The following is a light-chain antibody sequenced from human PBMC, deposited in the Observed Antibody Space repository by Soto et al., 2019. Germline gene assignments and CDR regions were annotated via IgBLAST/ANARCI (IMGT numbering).Light chain of an antibody. V-gene: IGKV1-9*01. Sequence: IQFTQSPSSLSASVGDIVTITCRASQGIRSYLDWYQQKKGKAPKLLIYAASTLQSGVPSRLRGSRYGTDLTITISSMQTEDFATYYCQQLNSYPITFGQGTRLEIK. CDR1: QGIRSY. CDR2: AAS. CDR3: QQLNSYPIT. J-gene: IGKJ5*01.